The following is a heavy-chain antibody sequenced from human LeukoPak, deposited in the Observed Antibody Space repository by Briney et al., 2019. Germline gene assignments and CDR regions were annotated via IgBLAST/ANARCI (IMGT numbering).Heavy chain of an antibody. D-gene: IGHD1-1*01. CDR1: GFTFSNYG. J-gene: IGHJ4*02. CDR2: ISYDGSDK. Sequence: GGSLRLSCAASGFTFSNYGMHWVRQAPGKGLEWVAVISYDGSDKYYTDSVKGRFTISRDNSENTLYLQINSLRVEDTAVYYCAKDTPTTGYHLDSWGQGTLVTVSS. V-gene: IGHV3-30*18. CDR3: AKDTPTTGYHLDS.